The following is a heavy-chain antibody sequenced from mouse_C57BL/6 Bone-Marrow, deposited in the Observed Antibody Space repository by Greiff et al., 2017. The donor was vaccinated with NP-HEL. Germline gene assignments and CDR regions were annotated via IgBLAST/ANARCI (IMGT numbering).Heavy chain of an antibody. J-gene: IGHJ3*02. CDR1: GYTFTSYT. Sequence: VKLQESGAELARPGASVKMSCKASGYTFTSYTMHWVKQRPGQGLEWIGYINPSSGYTKYNQKFKDKATLTADKSSSTAYMQLSSLTSEDSAVYYCARWSMVTDVRWGQGTLVTVSA. D-gene: IGHD2-2*01. CDR3: ARWSMVTDVR. CDR2: INPSSGYT. V-gene: IGHV1-4*01.